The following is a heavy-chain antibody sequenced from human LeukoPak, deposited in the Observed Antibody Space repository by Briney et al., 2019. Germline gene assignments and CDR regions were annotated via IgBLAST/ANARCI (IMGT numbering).Heavy chain of an antibody. V-gene: IGHV3-7*01. CDR3: ARGRGFDS. CDR1: GFTFSSYW. CDR2: IRPDGNEK. J-gene: IGHJ4*02. Sequence: GVSLRLSCAASGFTFSSYWMSWVRQAPGKGLEWVAYIRPDGNEKFYMDSVRGRFTISRDNAKNSLYLQMDSLRVDDTAVYYCARGRGFDSWGQGALVTISS.